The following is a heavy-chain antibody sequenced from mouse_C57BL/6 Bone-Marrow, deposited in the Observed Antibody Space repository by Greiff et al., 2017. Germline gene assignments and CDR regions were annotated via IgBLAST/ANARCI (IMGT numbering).Heavy chain of an antibody. Sequence: EVQLVESGGGLVQPGESLKLSCESNEYEFPSHDMSWVRKTPEKRLALVAAINSDGGSTYYPDTMERRFIISRDNTKKTLYLQMSSLRSEDTALYYCARHRYYGSSYGWYFDVWGTGTTVTVSS. D-gene: IGHD1-1*01. CDR1: EYEFPSHD. CDR2: INSDGGST. J-gene: IGHJ1*03. V-gene: IGHV5-2*01. CDR3: ARHRYYGSSYGWYFDV.